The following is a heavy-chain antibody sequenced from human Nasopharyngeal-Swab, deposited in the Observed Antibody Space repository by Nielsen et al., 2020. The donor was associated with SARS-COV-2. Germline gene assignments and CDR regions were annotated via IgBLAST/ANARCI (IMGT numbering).Heavy chain of an antibody. CDR1: GGSIGTYY. CDR3: ARGLVDVNMMLVVIGFSYWLDS. J-gene: IGHJ5*01. Sequence: SETLSLTCTVSGGSIGTYYWAWIRQPPGKGLEWIGEINHRGSTNYNPSLKSRVTISADTSKNQFSLNLSSVTAADTAVYYCARGLVDVNMMLVVIGFSYWLDSWGQGTLVAVSS. D-gene: IGHD3-22*01. CDR2: INHRGST. V-gene: IGHV4-34*01.